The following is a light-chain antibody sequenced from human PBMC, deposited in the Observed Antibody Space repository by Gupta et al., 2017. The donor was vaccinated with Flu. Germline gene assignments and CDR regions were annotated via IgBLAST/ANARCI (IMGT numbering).Light chain of an antibody. CDR3: KHYSDWQFGNWPLIT. CDR1: QSISSN. V-gene: IGKV3-15*01. Sequence: EIVLTQSPATLSVSPGERATLSCRASQSISSNLDWYQQKPGQAPRRLIYGASTRASGIPDSFSGSGSGIDVNINISNLQSEDCARYFCKHYSDWQFGNWPLITFGQGTRVEIK. CDR2: GAS. J-gene: IGKJ5*01.